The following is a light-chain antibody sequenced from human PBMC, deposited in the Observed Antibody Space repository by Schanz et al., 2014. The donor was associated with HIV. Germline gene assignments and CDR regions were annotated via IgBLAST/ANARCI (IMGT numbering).Light chain of an antibody. V-gene: IGLV2-14*03. CDR1: SSDVGGYNY. J-gene: IGLJ2*01. CDR2: DVN. CDR3: TSYTTNRTVS. Sequence: SALTQPASVSGSPGQSITISCTGTSSDVGGYNYVPWYQQHPGKAPKLMIYDVNNRPSGISDRFSGSKSGNTASLTISGLQADDEGDYYCTSYTTNRTVSFGGGTKLTVL.